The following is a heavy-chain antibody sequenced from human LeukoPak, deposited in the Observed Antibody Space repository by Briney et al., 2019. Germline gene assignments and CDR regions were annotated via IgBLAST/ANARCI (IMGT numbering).Heavy chain of an antibody. V-gene: IGHV3-11*01. CDR1: GFTFSDYY. J-gene: IGHJ5*02. CDR2: ISSSGSTI. CDR3: ARVTYDSRFDP. D-gene: IGHD3-22*01. Sequence: GGSLRLSCAASGFTFSDYYMSWIRQAPGKGLEWVSYISSSGSTIYYADSVKGRFTISRNNAKNSLYLQMNSLRAEDTAVYYCARVTYDSRFDPWGQGTLVTVSS.